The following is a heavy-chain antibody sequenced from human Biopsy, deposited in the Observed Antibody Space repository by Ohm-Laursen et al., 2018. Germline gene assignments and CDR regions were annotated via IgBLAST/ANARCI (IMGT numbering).Heavy chain of an antibody. J-gene: IGHJ6*02. CDR3: ARDDYYYDLDV. CDR2: ITAYNGNR. Sequence: ASVKVSCKTSGFTFTNYGINWVRQAPGQGLEWMGWITAYNGNRDYAENLQGRVTMTTDTSTSTAYMELRGLTSDDTAVYYCARDDYYYDLDVWGQGTTVTVSS. CDR1: GFTFTNYG. V-gene: IGHV1-18*01.